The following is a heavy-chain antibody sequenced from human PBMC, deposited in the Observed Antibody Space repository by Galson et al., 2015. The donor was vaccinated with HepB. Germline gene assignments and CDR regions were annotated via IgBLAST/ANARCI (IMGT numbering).Heavy chain of an antibody. CDR1: GYTFTTYA. Sequence: SVKVSCKASGYTFTTYAIHWVRQAPGQRLEWMGWINAGNGNTRYSQKFQGRVTITRDTSATTAYMELNSLRSEDTALYYCARDDPYYSGDPVAYWGQGTQVTVSS. D-gene: IGHD3-16*01. CDR3: ARDDPYYSGDPVAY. CDR2: INAGNGNT. J-gene: IGHJ4*02. V-gene: IGHV1-3*01.